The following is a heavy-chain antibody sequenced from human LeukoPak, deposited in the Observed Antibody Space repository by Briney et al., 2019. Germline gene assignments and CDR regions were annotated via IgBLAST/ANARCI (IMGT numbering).Heavy chain of an antibody. Sequence: PGGSLRLSSAASGFTFSSYAMSWVRQAPGKGQEWVSAMSGSGGSTYYADSVKGRFTISRDNSKNTLYLHMNSQRAAGMAVYYCAKDRRYSSGWYYFDYWGQGTLVAVSS. CDR1: GFTFSSYA. V-gene: IGHV3-23*01. CDR2: MSGSGGST. CDR3: AKDRRYSSGWYYFDY. J-gene: IGHJ4*02. D-gene: IGHD6-19*01.